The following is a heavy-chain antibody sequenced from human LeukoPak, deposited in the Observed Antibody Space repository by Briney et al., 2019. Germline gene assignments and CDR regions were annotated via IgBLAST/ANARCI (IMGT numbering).Heavy chain of an antibody. J-gene: IGHJ4*02. CDR1: GFTFSNYE. V-gene: IGHV3-48*03. Sequence: GGSLRLSCAGYGFTFSNYEMNWVRQAPGKGLEWLSYISSSGSNIKYADSVKGRFTISRDNAKNSLYLQMNSLRAEDTAVYYCARSSYTSGSSYFDYWGQGTQVTVSA. CDR2: ISSSGSNI. CDR3: ARSSYTSGSSYFDY. D-gene: IGHD3-10*01.